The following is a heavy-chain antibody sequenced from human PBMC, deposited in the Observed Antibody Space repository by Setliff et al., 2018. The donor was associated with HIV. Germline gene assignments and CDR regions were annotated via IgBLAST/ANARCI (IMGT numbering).Heavy chain of an antibody. Sequence: PGGSLRLSCAASGFTLSSYEMSWVRQAPGKGLEWVGLIRSEAYGGTTEYAASVKGRFTISRDDSKSIAYLQMNSPKTEDTAVYYCTRGHSGSCFEYYYYYHGMDVWGQGTTVTVSS. CDR3: TRGHSGSCFEYYYYYHGMDV. CDR1: GFTLSSYE. CDR2: IRSEAYGGTT. V-gene: IGHV3-49*04. D-gene: IGHD1-26*01. J-gene: IGHJ6*02.